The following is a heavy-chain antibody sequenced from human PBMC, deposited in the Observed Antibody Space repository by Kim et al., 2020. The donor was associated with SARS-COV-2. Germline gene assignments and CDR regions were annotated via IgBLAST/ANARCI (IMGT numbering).Heavy chain of an antibody. J-gene: IGHJ2*01. CDR2: IYYSGST. V-gene: IGHV4-59*01. CDR1: GGSISSYY. Sequence: SETLSLTCTVSGGSISSYYWSWIRQPPGKGLEWIGYIYYSGSTNYNPSLKSRVTISVDTSKNQFSLKLSSVTAADTAVYYCARDPGDYDILTGYYKDWYFDLWGRGTLVTVSS. D-gene: IGHD3-9*01. CDR3: ARDPGDYDILTGYYKDWYFDL.